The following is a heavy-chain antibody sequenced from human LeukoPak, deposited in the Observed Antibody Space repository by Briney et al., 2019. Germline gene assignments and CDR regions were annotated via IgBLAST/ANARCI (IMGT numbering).Heavy chain of an antibody. CDR1: GFTFSSYA. Sequence: PGGSLRLSCAASGFTFSSYAMSWVRQAPGKGLEWVSAISGSGGSTYYADSVKGRFTISRDNSKNTLYLQMNSLRAEDTAVYYCAKDPTRFLEWLSDFDYWGQGTLVTVSS. CDR2: ISGSGGST. V-gene: IGHV3-23*01. CDR3: AKDPTRFLEWLSDFDY. J-gene: IGHJ4*02. D-gene: IGHD3-3*01.